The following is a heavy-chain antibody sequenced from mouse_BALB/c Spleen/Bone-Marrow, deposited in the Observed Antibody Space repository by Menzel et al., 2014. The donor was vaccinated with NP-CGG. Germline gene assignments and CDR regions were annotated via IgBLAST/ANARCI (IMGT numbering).Heavy chain of an antibody. J-gene: IGHJ3*01. CDR2: IDPANGNI. V-gene: IGHV14-3*02. D-gene: IGHD1-1*01. CDR3: APYYYGRWFAN. Sequence: EVQVVESGAVLVKPGASVKLSCTASGFNIKDTYMHWVKQRPEQGLEWIGRIDPANGNIKYDPKFQGKATITADTSSNTAYLQLSSLTSEDTAVYYCAPYYYGRWFANWGQGTLVTVSA. CDR1: GFNIKDTY.